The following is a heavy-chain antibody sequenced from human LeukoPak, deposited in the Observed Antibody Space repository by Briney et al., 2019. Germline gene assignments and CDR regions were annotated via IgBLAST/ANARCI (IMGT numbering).Heavy chain of an antibody. J-gene: IGHJ3*02. CDR1: GFTFSSYD. CDR2: IGTAGDT. CDR3: AGVRGSTVTTPGAFDI. V-gene: IGHV3-13*01. D-gene: IGHD4-17*01. Sequence: GGSLRLSCAASGFTFSSYDMHWVRQATGKGLEWVSAIGTAGDTYYPGSVKGRFTISRENAKNSLYLQMNSLRAGDTAVYYCAGVRGSTVTTPGAFDIWGQGTMVTVSS.